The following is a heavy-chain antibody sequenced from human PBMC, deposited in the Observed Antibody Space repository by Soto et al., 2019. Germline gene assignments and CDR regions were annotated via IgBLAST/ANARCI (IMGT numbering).Heavy chain of an antibody. CDR3: AALDSDYYDSSGYYYGYFQH. Sequence: PGESLKISCKGSGYSFTSYWIGWVRQMPGKGLEWMGIIYPGDSDTRYSPSLQGQVTISADKSISTAYLQWSSLKASDTAMYYCAALDSDYYDSSGYYYGYFQHWGQGTLVTVSS. CDR1: GYSFTSYW. V-gene: IGHV5-51*01. D-gene: IGHD3-22*01. J-gene: IGHJ1*01. CDR2: IYPGDSDT.